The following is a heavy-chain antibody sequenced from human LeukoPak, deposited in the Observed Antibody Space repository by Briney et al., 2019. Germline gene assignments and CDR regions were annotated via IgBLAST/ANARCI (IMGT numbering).Heavy chain of an antibody. CDR3: ARRITRAARPDY. D-gene: IGHD6-6*01. CDR2: IYYSGST. J-gene: IGHJ4*02. Sequence: RSSETLSLTCAVYGVSFSGYYWSWIRQPPGKGLEWIGSIYYSGSTYYNPSLKSRVTISVDTSKNQFSLKLSSVTAADTAVYYCARRITRAARPDYWGQGTLVTVSS. V-gene: IGHV4-34*01. CDR1: GVSFSGYY.